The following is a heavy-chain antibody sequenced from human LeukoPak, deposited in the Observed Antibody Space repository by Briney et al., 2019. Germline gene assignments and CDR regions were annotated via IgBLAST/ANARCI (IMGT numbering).Heavy chain of an antibody. CDR2: INLNTGGT. CDR3: GSVRGILSYFDL. V-gene: IGHV1-2*02. D-gene: IGHD3-16*01. J-gene: IGHJ2*01. CDR1: GYTFSDYY. Sequence: ASVKVSCKASGYTFSDYYIHWVRQAPGQGPEWMGWINLNTGGTNYAQKFDGRFSMTRDTSINTAFMELSGLTFDDTAVYHCGSVRGILSYFDLWGRGTLVTVSS.